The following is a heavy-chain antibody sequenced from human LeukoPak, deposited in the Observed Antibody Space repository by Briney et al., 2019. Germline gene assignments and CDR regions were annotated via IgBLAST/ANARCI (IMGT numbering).Heavy chain of an antibody. V-gene: IGHV3-7*01. D-gene: IGHD2-2*03. CDR3: ARDGYCSSTSCYIGDAFDI. J-gene: IGHJ3*02. Sequence: GGSLRLSCAASGFTFSSNWMRWVRQAPGKGLEWVASIKQDGSEKYYVDSVKGRFTISRDNAKNSLYLQMNSLRAEDTAVYYCARDGYCSSTSCYIGDAFDIWGQGTMVTVSS. CDR2: IKQDGSEK. CDR1: GFTFSSNW.